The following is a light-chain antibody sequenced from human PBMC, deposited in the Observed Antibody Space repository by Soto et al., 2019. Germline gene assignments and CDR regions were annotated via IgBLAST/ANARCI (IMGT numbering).Light chain of an antibody. Sequence: ELTQPPSVSVAPGKTATITCGGNSIGSKSVHWYQQMPGQAPVLVISYDSDRPSGIPERFSGSNSGNTATLTISRVEPGDEADYYCQVWETSSGHQAIFGAGTKLTVL. J-gene: IGLJ2*01. V-gene: IGLV3-21*01. CDR1: SIGSKS. CDR2: YDS. CDR3: QVWETSSGHQAI.